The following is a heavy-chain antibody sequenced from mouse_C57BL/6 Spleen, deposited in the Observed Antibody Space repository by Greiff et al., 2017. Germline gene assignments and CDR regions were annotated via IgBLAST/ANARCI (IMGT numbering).Heavy chain of an antibody. CDR2: INYDGSST. CDR1: GFTFSDYY. V-gene: IGHV5-16*01. J-gene: IGHJ4*01. Sequence: EVMLVESEGGLVQPGSSMKLSCTASGFTFSDYYMAWVRQVPEKGLEWVANINYDGSSTYYLDSLKSRFIISRDNAKNILYLQMSSLKSEDTATYYCAREMGNSYAMDYWGQGTSVTVSS. CDR3: AREMGNSYAMDY. D-gene: IGHD2-1*01.